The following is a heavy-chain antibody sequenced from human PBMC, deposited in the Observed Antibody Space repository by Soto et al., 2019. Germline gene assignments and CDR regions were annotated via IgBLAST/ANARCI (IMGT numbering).Heavy chain of an antibody. CDR1: GFTFSSYG. D-gene: IGHD3-10*01. J-gene: IGHJ6*02. CDR3: AKDGASYYYYGMDV. CDR2: ISYDGSNK. V-gene: IGHV3-30*18. Sequence: GGSLRLSCAASGFTFSSYGMHWVRQAPGKGLEWVAVISYDGSNKYYADSVKGRFTISRDNSKDTLYLQMNSLRAEDTAVYYCAKDGASYYYYGMDVWGQGTTVTVSS.